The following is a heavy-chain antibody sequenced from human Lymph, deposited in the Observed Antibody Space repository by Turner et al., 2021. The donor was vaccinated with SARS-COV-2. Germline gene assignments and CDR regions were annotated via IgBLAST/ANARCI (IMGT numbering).Heavy chain of an antibody. CDR3: ARGSAGGDV. V-gene: IGHV3-33*01. CDR1: GFTFSSYG. CDR2: IWYDGSNK. D-gene: IGHD6-13*01. Sequence: QVQLVVSVGGVVQTGRSLRLSCAASGFTFSSYGMHWVRQAPGKGLEWVGFIWYDGSNKYYADSVKGRFTISRDNSKNTLYLQMNSLRAEDTAVYYCARGSAGGDVWGQGTTVTVSS. J-gene: IGHJ6*02.